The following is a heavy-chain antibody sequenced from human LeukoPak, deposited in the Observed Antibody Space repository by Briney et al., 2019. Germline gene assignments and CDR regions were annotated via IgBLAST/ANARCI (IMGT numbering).Heavy chain of an antibody. Sequence: QTLSLTCAISGDSVSRDSIAWNWIRQSPSRGLEWLGRTYYKSAWYNDYAVSVKGRITINPDTSKNQFSLQLNSVAPENTAVYYCARGTGWPQFDYWGQGTLVTVSS. J-gene: IGHJ4*02. CDR3: ARGTGWPQFDY. CDR1: GDSVSRDSIA. CDR2: TYYKSAWYN. D-gene: IGHD6-19*01. V-gene: IGHV6-1*01.